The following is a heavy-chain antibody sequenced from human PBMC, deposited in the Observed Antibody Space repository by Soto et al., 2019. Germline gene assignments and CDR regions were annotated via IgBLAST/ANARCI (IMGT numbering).Heavy chain of an antibody. CDR3: AHTPYTGSSYFFDY. CDR1: GFSLSTSGVG. Sequence: QITLKESGPTLVKPTQTLTLTCTFSGFSLSTSGVGVGWVRQPPGKALEWLALIYWDDDKRDSPSLKSRLTITKDTSKSQVVITMTNMDPVDTATYYCAHTPYTGSSYFFDYWGQGTLVTVSS. J-gene: IGHJ4*02. D-gene: IGHD2-2*02. V-gene: IGHV2-5*02. CDR2: IYWDDDK.